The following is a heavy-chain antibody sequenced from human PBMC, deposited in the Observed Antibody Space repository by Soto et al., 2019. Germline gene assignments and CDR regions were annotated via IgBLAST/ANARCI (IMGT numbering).Heavy chain of an antibody. CDR3: ARVRSYSYGQGDGMDV. D-gene: IGHD5-18*01. CDR2: ISSSSGYI. J-gene: IGHJ6*02. Sequence: EVQLVESGGGLVKPGGSLRLSCAASGFTFSTYSMNWVRQAPGKGLEWVSSISSSSGYIYYADSVKGRFTISRDDAKKSLSLQMNSLRAEDTAVYYCARVRSYSYGQGDGMDVWGQGTTVTVSS. CDR1: GFTFSTYS. V-gene: IGHV3-21*01.